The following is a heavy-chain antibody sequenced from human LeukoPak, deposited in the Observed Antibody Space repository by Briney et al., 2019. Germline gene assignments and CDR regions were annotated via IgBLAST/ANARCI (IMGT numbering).Heavy chain of an antibody. CDR1: GFTFSSYA. CDR2: ISSSSSYI. V-gene: IGHV3-21*01. D-gene: IGHD5-24*01. Sequence: GGSLRLSCAASGFTFSSYAMNWVRQAPGKGLEWVSSISSSSSYIYYADSVKGRFTISRDNAKNSLYLQMNSLRAEDTAVYYCARAVGYNGFLDYWGQGTLVTVSS. CDR3: ARAVGYNGFLDY. J-gene: IGHJ4*02.